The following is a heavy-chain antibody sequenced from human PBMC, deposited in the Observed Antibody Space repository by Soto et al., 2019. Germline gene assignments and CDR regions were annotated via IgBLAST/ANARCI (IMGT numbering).Heavy chain of an antibody. D-gene: IGHD6-19*01. CDR3: ARAAHSSGWLEYYYYGMDV. Sequence: PSETLSLTCTVSGGSISSGDYYWSWIRQPPGKGLEWIGYIYYSGSTYYNPSLKSRVTISVDTSKNQFSLKLSSVTAADTAVYYCARAAHSSGWLEYYYYGMDVWGQGTKVTVSS. CDR1: GGSISSGDYY. J-gene: IGHJ6*02. CDR2: IYYSGST. V-gene: IGHV4-30-4*01.